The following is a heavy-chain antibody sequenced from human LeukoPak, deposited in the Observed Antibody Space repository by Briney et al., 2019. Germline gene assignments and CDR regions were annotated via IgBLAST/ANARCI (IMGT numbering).Heavy chain of an antibody. CDR2: IRYDGSDK. D-gene: IGHD2-2*01. J-gene: IGHJ4*02. CDR3: AKDGSGYCSSTSCYGGFDY. CDR1: GFIFSSYG. V-gene: IGHV3-30*02. Sequence: GGPLRLSCAASGFIFSSYGMHWVRQAPGKGLEWVAFIRYDGSDKYYADSVKGRFTISRDNSKNTLYLQMNSLRAEDTAVYYCAKDGSGYCSSTSCYGGFDYWGQGTLVTVSS.